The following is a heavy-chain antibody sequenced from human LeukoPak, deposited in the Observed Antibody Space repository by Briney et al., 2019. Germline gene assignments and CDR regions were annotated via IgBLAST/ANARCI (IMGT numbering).Heavy chain of an antibody. CDR2: TYTGGNS. CDR1: GFTFNNYG. Sequence: GGSLRLSCAASGFTFNNYGMHWVRQAPGKGLEWVSVTYTGGNSYYADSVKGRFIISRDISKNTLYLQMNSLRAEDSALYYCARGGRGSAAVVAPRSFDIWGQGTMVTVSS. CDR3: ARGGRGSAAVVAPRSFDI. J-gene: IGHJ3*02. D-gene: IGHD3-22*01. V-gene: IGHV3-53*01.